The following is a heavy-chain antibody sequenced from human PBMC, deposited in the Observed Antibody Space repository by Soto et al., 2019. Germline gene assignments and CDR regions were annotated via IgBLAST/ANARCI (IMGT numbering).Heavy chain of an antibody. D-gene: IGHD3-22*01. J-gene: IGHJ6*02. CDR1: GDSIGNSH. CDR3: ARDSVIDYYYGMDV. Sequence: SETLSLTCTVSGDSIGNSHWSWIRQPPGKGLEWIGLTFSRGSATYNPSLKSRVTISVDTSKNQFSLKLSSVTAADTAVYYCARDSVIDYYYGMDVWGQGTTVTVSS. V-gene: IGHV4-4*09. CDR2: TFSRGSA.